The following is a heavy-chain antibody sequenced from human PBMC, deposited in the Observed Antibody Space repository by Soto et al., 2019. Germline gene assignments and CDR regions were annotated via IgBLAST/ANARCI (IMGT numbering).Heavy chain of an antibody. CDR3: AAGEPLNY. CDR1: GFTFSNYG. D-gene: IGHD3-10*01. Sequence: GVSLRLSCAASGFTFSNYGMHWVRQAPGKGLEWVAIIWYDGSNKYYADSVKDRFTISRDNSKNTVSLQMNSLRAEDTAMYYCAAGEPLNYRGQGTLVTVSS. CDR2: IWYDGSNK. V-gene: IGHV3-33*01. J-gene: IGHJ4*02.